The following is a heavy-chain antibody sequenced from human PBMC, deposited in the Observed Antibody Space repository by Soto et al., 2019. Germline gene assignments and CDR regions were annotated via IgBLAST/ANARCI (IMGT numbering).Heavy chain of an antibody. V-gene: IGHV2-26*01. CDR3: APIPRFYYGMDV. Sequence: QVTLKESGPVLVKPTETLTLTCTVSGFSLSNARMGVSWIRQPPGKALEWLAHIFSNDEKSYSTSLKSRLTMSKGTSKCQVVLTMTNLYPVDTATYCCAPIPRFYYGMDVWGQGPTVTVSS. CDR1: GFSLSNARMG. J-gene: IGHJ6*02. CDR2: IFSNDEK.